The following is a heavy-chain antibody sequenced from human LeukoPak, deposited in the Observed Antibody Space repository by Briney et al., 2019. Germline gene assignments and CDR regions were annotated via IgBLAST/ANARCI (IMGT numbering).Heavy chain of an antibody. D-gene: IGHD4-17*01. Sequence: SETLSLTCAVYGGSFSGYYWSWIRQPAGKGLEWIGRIYTSGSTNYNPSLKSRVTISVDKSKNQFSLKLSSVTAADTAVYYCARDRTTVTTYYSYSYMDVWGKGTTVTVSS. J-gene: IGHJ6*03. CDR2: IYTSGST. CDR1: GGSFSGYY. V-gene: IGHV4-4*07. CDR3: ARDRTTVTTYYSYSYMDV.